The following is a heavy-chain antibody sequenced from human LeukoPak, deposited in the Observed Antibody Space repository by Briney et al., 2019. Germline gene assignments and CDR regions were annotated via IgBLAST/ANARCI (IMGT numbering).Heavy chain of an antibody. Sequence: GRSLRLSCAASGFTFSGYGMHWVRQAPGKGLEWVAVIWYDGSNKYYADSVKGRFTISRDNSKNTLYLQMNSLRAEDTAVYYCARKGSSSRRQYDYWGQGTLVTVSS. CDR2: IWYDGSNK. CDR1: GFTFSGYG. V-gene: IGHV3-33*01. D-gene: IGHD6-6*01. J-gene: IGHJ4*02. CDR3: ARKGSSSRRQYDY.